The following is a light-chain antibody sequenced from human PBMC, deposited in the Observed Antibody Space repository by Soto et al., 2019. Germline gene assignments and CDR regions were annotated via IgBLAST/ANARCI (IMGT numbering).Light chain of an antibody. Sequence: ETVMTQSPATLSVSPGEGATLSCRASQSVCSSLAWYQHKPGQAPRLLIYGATTRATGIPARFSGSGYGAGLAVTINSLQSEDFEPYYCLQYSNGQRTVGQGPKVDIK. CDR3: LQYSNGQRT. V-gene: IGKV3-15*01. CDR2: GAT. CDR1: QSVCSS. J-gene: IGKJ1*01.